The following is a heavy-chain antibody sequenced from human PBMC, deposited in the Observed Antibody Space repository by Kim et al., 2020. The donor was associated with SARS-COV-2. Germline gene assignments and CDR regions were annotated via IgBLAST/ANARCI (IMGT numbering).Heavy chain of an antibody. CDR2: IYYIGST. D-gene: IGHD1-1*01. CDR3: ARSKDLENAVDY. J-gene: IGHJ4*02. CDR1: GGSISSSSYY. Sequence: SETLSPTCTVSGGSISSSSYYWGWIRQPPGKGLEWIGGIYYIGSTYYNPSLKGGVTIPVDTSKNQFPLNWSSGTPADTVGIYFARSKDLENAVDYGGQGT. V-gene: IGHV4-39*06.